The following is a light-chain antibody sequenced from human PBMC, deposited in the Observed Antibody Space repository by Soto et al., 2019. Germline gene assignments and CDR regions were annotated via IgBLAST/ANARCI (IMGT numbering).Light chain of an antibody. J-gene: IGKJ4*01. CDR1: QSVDTY. CDR3: QQRGGWPPT. V-gene: IGKV3-11*01. Sequence: VFIQSPAALALPLGETSILSCVASQSVDTYLAWYQQKPGQAPKLLIYDASKRATDIPARFSGSGSGTDFSLSINNLAPEDFAVYYCQQRGGWPPTFGGGTK. CDR2: DAS.